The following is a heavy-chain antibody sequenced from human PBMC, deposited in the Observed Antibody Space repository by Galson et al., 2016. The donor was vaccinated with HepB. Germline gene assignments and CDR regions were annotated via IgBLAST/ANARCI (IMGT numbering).Heavy chain of an antibody. V-gene: IGHV3-23*01. CDR3: AKGRNYYDNSGYFAD. CDR1: GFTFSSSA. CDR2: ISGGTT. D-gene: IGHD3-22*01. J-gene: IGHJ4*02. Sequence: SLRLSCAASGFTFSSSAMSWARQAPGKGLEWVSTISGGTTWYADSVKGRFTVSRGGSKNTLYLQMNNLRAEDTALYYCAKGRNYYDNSGYFADWGQGTLVTVSS.